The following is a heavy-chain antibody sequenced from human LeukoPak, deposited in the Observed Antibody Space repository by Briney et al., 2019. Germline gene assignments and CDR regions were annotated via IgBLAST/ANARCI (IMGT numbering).Heavy chain of an antibody. V-gene: IGHV3-23*01. CDR1: GFTFRSYA. CDR2: ISAGGEST. CDR3: ARDPVHSSGWFAVSYYYMDV. D-gene: IGHD6-19*01. J-gene: IGHJ6*03. Sequence: GGSLRLSCAASGFTFRSYAMTWVRQAPGKGLEWVSSISAGGESTWHADSVKGRFTISRDNAKNSLYLQMDSLRAEDTAVYYCARDPVHSSGWFAVSYYYMDVWGKGTTVTVSS.